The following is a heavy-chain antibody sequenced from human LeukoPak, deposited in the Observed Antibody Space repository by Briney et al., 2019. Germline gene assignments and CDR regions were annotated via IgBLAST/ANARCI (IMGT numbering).Heavy chain of an antibody. CDR1: GFTFSSYA. D-gene: IGHD4-17*01. J-gene: IGHJ4*02. CDR3: AKGRYHLATVTLLDY. V-gene: IGHV3-23*01. Sequence: GGSLRLSCAASGFTFSSYAMSWVRQAPGKGLEWVSAISPSGDNTYYADSMKGRFTISRDNSKNTLYLQMNSVRAEDTAIYYCAKGRYHLATVTLLDYWGQGTLVTVSS. CDR2: ISPSGDNT.